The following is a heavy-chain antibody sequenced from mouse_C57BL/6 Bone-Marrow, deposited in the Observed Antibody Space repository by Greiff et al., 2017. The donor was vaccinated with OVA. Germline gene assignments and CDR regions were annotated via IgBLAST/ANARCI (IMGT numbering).Heavy chain of an antibody. D-gene: IGHD1-1*01. CDR3: ASSSKGDFDY. CDR1: GYSITSGYY. Sequence: EVKLVESGPGLVKPSQSLSLTCSVTGYSITSGYYWNWIRQFPGNKLEWMGYISYDGSNNYNPSLKNRISITRDTSKNQFFLKLNSVTTEDTATYYCASSSKGDFDYWGQGTTLTVSS. J-gene: IGHJ2*01. CDR2: ISYDGSN. V-gene: IGHV3-6*01.